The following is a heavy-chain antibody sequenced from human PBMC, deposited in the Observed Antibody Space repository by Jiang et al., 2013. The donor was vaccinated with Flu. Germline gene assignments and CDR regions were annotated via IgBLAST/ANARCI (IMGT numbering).Heavy chain of an antibody. CDR3: ARDDGSSSTCDY. D-gene: IGHD6-13*01. J-gene: IGHJ4*02. CDR1: GYTFTSYD. V-gene: IGHV1-8*01. CDR2: MNPNSGNT. Sequence: SGYTFTSYDINWVRQATGQGLEWMGWMNPNSGNTGYAQKFQGRVTMTRNTSISTAYMELSSLRSEDTAVYYCARDDGSSSTCDYWGQGTLVTVSS.